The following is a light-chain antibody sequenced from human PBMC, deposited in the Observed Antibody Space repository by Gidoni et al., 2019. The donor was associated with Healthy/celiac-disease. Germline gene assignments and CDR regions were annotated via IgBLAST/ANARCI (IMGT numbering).Light chain of an antibody. CDR1: QDISNY. V-gene: IGKV1-33*01. J-gene: IGKJ4*01. CDR3: QKYDNLHLT. Sequence: DIQMTQSPSSLSASVGDRVTITCQAIQDISNYLNWYQQKTGKAPKLLIYDASNLETGVPSMFSGSGSGTDFTFTISSLQPEDIATYYCQKYDNLHLTFGGGTKVEIK. CDR2: DAS.